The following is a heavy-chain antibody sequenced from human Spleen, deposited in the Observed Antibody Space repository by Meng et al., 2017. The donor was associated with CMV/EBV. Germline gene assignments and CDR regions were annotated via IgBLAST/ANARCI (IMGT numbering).Heavy chain of an antibody. J-gene: IGHJ4*02. CDR1: GYLFITYS. Sequence: SCKASGYLFITYSINWVRQAPGHGLEWMGWINTYNDNTQYAKKFQGRVTMTTDTSTNTAYMELTSLRSDDTAMYFCARVLSGTTSLDYWGQGTLVTVSS. CDR2: INTYNDNT. V-gene: IGHV1-18*01. CDR3: ARVLSGTTSLDY. D-gene: IGHD1-7*01.